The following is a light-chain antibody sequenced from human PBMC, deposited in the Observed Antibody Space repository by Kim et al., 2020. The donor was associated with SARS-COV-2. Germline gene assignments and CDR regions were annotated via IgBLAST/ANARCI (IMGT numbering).Light chain of an antibody. Sequence: QSVLTHTPSVSGIPGQRVTISCSGGSSNIGGNTVNWYRQLPGTAPKLLIHSNSQRHSGVPDRFSGSKSDTSASLAISGLQSEDEAAYYCASWDDRLNAYVFGSGTKVTVL. J-gene: IGLJ1*01. CDR3: ASWDDRLNAYV. V-gene: IGLV1-44*01. CDR2: SNS. CDR1: SSNIGGNT.